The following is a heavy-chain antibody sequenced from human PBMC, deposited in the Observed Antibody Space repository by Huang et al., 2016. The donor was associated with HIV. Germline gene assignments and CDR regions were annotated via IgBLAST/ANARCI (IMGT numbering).Heavy chain of an antibody. CDR2: IDHGGMT. CDR1: GGSFTGYY. Sequence: QVQLQQWGAGLLKPSETLSLTCAVYGGSFTGYYWSWFRQPPGQGLEGIGEIDHGGMTNYNPSLKSRVSMSVDTSKNQFPLKRIAVTAADTAMYDCACGHHTARTLDSWGQGTLVTVSS. D-gene: IGHD5-18*01. J-gene: IGHJ4*02. V-gene: IGHV4-34*01. CDR3: ACGHHTARTLDS.